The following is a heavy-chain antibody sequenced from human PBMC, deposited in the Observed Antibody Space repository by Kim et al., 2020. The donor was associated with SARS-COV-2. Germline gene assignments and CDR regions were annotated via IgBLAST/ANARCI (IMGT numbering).Heavy chain of an antibody. CDR1: GGSISSYY. Sequence: SETLSLTCTVSGGSISSYYWSWIRQPPGKGLEWIGYIYYSGSTNYNPSLKSRVTISVDTSKNQFSLKLSSVTAADTAVYYCARRGIHYDYIWGSYRFPDYFDYWGQGTLVTVSS. CDR3: ARRGIHYDYIWGSYRFPDYFDY. V-gene: IGHV4-59*01. CDR2: IYYSGST. J-gene: IGHJ4*02. D-gene: IGHD3-16*02.